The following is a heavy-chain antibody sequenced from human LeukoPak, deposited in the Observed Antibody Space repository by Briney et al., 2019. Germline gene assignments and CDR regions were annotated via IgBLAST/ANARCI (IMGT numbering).Heavy chain of an antibody. D-gene: IGHD6-19*01. CDR1: GFTFSSYA. CDR3: ARELAVAGTGDYYYYYGMDV. Sequence: GGSLRLSCAASGFTFSSYAMHWVRQAPGKGLEWVAVISYDGSNKYYADSVKGRFTISRDNSKNTLYLQMNSLRAEDTAVYYCARELAVAGTGDYYYYYGMDVWGQGTTVTVSS. V-gene: IGHV3-30*04. CDR2: ISYDGSNK. J-gene: IGHJ6*02.